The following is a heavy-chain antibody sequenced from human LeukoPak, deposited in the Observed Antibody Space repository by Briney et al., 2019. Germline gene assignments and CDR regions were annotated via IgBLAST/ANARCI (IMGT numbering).Heavy chain of an antibody. D-gene: IGHD4-11*01. J-gene: IGHJ4*02. CDR1: GFTFSSYA. Sequence: GGSLRLSCAASGFTFSSYAMSWVRQAPGKGLEWVSAISGSGGSTYYADSVKGRFTISRDNSKNTLYLQMNSLRAEDTAVYHCVRTYYSNYVHYVDYWGQGTLVTVSS. CDR2: ISGSGGST. CDR3: VRTYYSNYVHYVDY. V-gene: IGHV3-23*01.